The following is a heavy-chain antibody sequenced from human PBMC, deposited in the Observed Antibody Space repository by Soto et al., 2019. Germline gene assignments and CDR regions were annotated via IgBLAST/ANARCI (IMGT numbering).Heavy chain of an antibody. CDR3: ASTSGRIAAAGTYYYYGMDV. Sequence: SQTLSLTCAISGDSVSSNSAAWNWIRQSPSRGLEWLGRTYYRSKWYNDYAVSVKSRITINPDTSKNQFSLQLNSVTPEDTAVYYCASTSGRIAAAGTYYYYGMDVWGQGTTVAASS. CDR2: TYYRSKWYN. CDR1: GDSVSSNSAA. J-gene: IGHJ6*02. V-gene: IGHV6-1*01. D-gene: IGHD6-13*01.